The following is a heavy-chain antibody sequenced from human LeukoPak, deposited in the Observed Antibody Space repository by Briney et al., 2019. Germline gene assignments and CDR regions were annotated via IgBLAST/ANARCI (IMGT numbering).Heavy chain of an antibody. CDR1: GFTFDDYA. V-gene: IGHV3-9*01. CDR2: ISWNSGSI. D-gene: IGHD1-26*01. Sequence: GRSLRLSCAASGFTFDDYAMHWVRQAPGKGLEWVSGISWNSGSIGYADSVKGRFTISRDNAKNSLYLQMNSLGAEDTALYYCAKDKLSGSYWTPWFDPWGQGTLVTVSS. CDR3: AKDKLSGSYWTPWFDP. J-gene: IGHJ5*02.